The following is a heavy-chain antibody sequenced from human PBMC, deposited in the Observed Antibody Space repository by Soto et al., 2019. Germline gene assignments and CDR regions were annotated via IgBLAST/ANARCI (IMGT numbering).Heavy chain of an antibody. Sequence: LRLSCAASGFTFRDYGMHWVRQTPAKGLEWVAVIWYDGNKKYYADAVKGRFTISRDNSRSTVYLQMNNLRAEDTAVYYCARDIRISVSWYYIDYWGQGTLVTVSS. CDR3: ARDIRISVSWYYIDY. J-gene: IGHJ4*02. CDR1: GFTFRDYG. D-gene: IGHD6-13*01. V-gene: IGHV3-33*01. CDR2: IWYDGNKK.